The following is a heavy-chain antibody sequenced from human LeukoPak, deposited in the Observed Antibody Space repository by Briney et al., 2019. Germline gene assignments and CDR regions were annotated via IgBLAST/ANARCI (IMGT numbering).Heavy chain of an antibody. CDR2: ISSNGGST. CDR3: ARDLLRDAFDI. D-gene: IGHD3-16*01. J-gene: IGHJ3*02. Sequence: GGSLRLSCAASGFTFSSYAMHWVRQAPGKGLEYVSAISSNGGSTYYANSVKGRFTISRDNSKNTLYLQMGSLRAEDMAVYYCARDLLRDAFDIWGQGTMVTVSS. CDR1: GFTFSSYA. V-gene: IGHV3-64*01.